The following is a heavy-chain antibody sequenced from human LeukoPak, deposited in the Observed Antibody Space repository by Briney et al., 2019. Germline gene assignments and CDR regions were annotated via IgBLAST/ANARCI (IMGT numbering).Heavy chain of an antibody. V-gene: IGHV3-74*01. Sequence: GGSLRLSCAASGFTFSNYWMHWVRQAPGKGLVWVSLINSDGSSTSYADSVKGRFTISRDNAKNTLYLQMNSLRAEDTAVYYCAREELCSRGVPNWGQGTQVTVSS. CDR2: INSDGSST. CDR3: AREELCSRGVPN. CDR1: GFTFSNYW. J-gene: IGHJ4*02. D-gene: IGHD3-10*01.